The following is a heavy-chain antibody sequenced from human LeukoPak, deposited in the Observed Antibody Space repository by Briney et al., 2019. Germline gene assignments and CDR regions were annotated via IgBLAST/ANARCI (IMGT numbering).Heavy chain of an antibody. CDR2: INPDNGAT. Sequence: GASVKVSCKASGYTFTDYYIHWVRQAPGQGLEWMGWINPDNGATNYAQKFQGRVTMTRDTSTSTAYMELRSLRSDDTAVYYCARVTCSSTSCYARNWFDPWGQGTLVTVPS. CDR1: GYTFTDYY. D-gene: IGHD2-2*01. V-gene: IGHV1-2*02. J-gene: IGHJ5*02. CDR3: ARVTCSSTSCYARNWFDP.